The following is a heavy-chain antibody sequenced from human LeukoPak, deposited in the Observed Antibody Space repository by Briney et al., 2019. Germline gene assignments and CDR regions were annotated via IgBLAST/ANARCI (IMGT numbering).Heavy chain of an antibody. V-gene: IGHV4-39*01. J-gene: IGHJ4*01. CDR3: PSSIDIVVVVAHGGFDY. Sequence: SETLSLTCTVSGGSISSSSYYGGWIRQPPGKGLEWIGSIYYSGSTYYNPSLKSRVTISVDTSKNQFSLKLSSVTAPDTAVYYLPSSIDIVVVVAHGGFDYWGQGTLVTVSS. CDR2: IYYSGST. CDR1: GGSISSSSYY. D-gene: IGHD2-15*01.